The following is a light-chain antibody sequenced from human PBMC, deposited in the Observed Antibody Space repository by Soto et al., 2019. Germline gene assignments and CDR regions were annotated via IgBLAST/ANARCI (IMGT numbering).Light chain of an antibody. CDR3: QQYNNWPRT. CDR2: GAS. V-gene: IGKV3-15*01. CDR1: QSVSSN. Sequence: EMVVTQSPATLSVSPGERATLSCRATQSVSSNLAWYQQKPGQAPRLLIHGASARATGIPARFSGSGSGTEFTLTISSLQSEDFAVYYCQQYNNWPRTFGQGTKVDIK. J-gene: IGKJ1*01.